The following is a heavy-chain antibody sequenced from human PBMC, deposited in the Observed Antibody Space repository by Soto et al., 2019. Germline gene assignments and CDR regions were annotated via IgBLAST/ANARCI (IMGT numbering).Heavy chain of an antibody. J-gene: IGHJ3*02. CDR2: INHSGST. CDR3: ARGRAFDI. V-gene: IGHV4-34*01. Sequence: QVQLQQWGAGLLKPSETLSLTCAVYGGSFSGYYWSWIRQPPGKGLEWIGEINHSGSTNYNPSLKSRVTISVDTSKNQFSLKLSSVTAADTAVYYSARGRAFDIWGQGTMVTVSS. CDR1: GGSFSGYY.